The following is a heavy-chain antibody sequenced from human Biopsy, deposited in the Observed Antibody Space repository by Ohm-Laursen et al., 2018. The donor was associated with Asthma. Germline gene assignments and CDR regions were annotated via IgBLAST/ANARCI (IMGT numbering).Heavy chain of an antibody. CDR2: ITYDGAKT. V-gene: IGHV3-30-3*01. Sequence: SLRLSCAASGFKFSSYAFHWVRQAPGKGLEWVALITYDGAKTLYGDSVKGRFTVSRDSSENSLFLQMNSLRPDDTAVYYCARDVMEWYLPAFDFWGQGTLVTVSS. CDR3: ARDVMEWYLPAFDF. CDR1: GFKFSSYA. J-gene: IGHJ4*02. D-gene: IGHD3-3*01.